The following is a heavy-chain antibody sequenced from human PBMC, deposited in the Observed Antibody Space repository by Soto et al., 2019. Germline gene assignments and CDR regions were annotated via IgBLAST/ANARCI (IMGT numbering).Heavy chain of an antibody. J-gene: IGHJ4*02. Sequence: QLQLQESGSGLVKPSQTLSLTCAVSGGSISSGGYSWSWIRQPPGKGLEWIGYIYHSGSTYYNPSLQSRATVSVARSKNQFSLKLSSVTAADTAVYSCAAGGGLPRYYWGQGTLVTVSS. V-gene: IGHV4-30-2*01. D-gene: IGHD5-12*01. CDR2: IYHSGST. CDR3: AAGGGLPRYY. CDR1: GGSISSGGYS.